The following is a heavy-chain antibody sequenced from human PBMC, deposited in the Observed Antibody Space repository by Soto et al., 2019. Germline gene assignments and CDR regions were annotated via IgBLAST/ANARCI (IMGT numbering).Heavy chain of an antibody. CDR1: GYTITELS. CDR2: INAGNGNT. CDR3: AREVPEAYYYYYMDV. V-gene: IGHV1-3*01. Sequence: ASVKVCCKVSGYTITELSMHWVRQATGQRLEWMGWINAGNGNTKYSQKFQGRVTITRDTSASTAYMELSSLRSEDTAVYYCAREVPEAYYYYYMDVWGKGTTVTVSS. J-gene: IGHJ6*03.